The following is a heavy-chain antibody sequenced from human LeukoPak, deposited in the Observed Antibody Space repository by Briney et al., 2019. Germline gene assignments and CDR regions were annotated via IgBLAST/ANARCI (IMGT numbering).Heavy chain of an antibody. Sequence: GGSLRLSCAASGFTFSSYAMSWVRQAPGKGLEWVSTVSGNGDGTYYADSVKGRFTISRDNSKNTLYLQVNSLRAEDTAVYYCAKDNGVQWLVFDYWGQGTLVTVSS. D-gene: IGHD6-19*01. V-gene: IGHV3-23*01. CDR3: AKDNGVQWLVFDY. CDR2: VSGNGDGT. J-gene: IGHJ4*02. CDR1: GFTFSSYA.